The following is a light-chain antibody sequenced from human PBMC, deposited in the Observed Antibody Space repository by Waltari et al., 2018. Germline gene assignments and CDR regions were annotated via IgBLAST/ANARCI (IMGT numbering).Light chain of an antibody. CDR3: QSYDTSLSGSRV. Sequence: QSVLTQPPSVSGAPGQRVTISCTGSNSNLGAGYDVQWYQQLPGTAPKLLIYAETNRPEGVHDRFSGSKSGTSASLAITGRQAEEEADYYCQSYDTSLSGSRVFGGGTKLTVL. J-gene: IGLJ2*01. CDR2: AET. V-gene: IGLV1-40*01. CDR1: NSNLGAGYD.